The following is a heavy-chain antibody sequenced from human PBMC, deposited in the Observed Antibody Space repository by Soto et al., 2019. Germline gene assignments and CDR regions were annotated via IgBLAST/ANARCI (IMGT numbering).Heavy chain of an antibody. CDR1: GFTFSSYG. J-gene: IGHJ4*02. D-gene: IGHD3-22*01. CDR3: AKLISRSTYYYDSSGYYYVSLPDY. CDR2: ISYDGSNK. Sequence: GGSLRLSCAASGFTFSSYGVHWVRQAPGKGLEWVAVISYDGSNKYYADSVKGRFTISRDNSKNTLYLQMNSLRAEDTAVYYCAKLISRSTYYYDSSGYYYVSLPDYWGQGTLVTVSS. V-gene: IGHV3-30*18.